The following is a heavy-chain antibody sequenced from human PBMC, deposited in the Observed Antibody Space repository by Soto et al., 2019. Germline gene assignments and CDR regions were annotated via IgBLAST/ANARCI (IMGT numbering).Heavy chain of an antibody. J-gene: IGHJ4*02. CDR3: ARRIAAAGPPDY. Sequence: ASVQVSFQASGYTFPSYGISWLRQAPGQGLEWMGWISAYNGNTNYAQKLQGRVTMTTDTSTSTAYMELRSLRSDDTAVYYCARRIAAAGPPDYWGQGTLVTVSS. V-gene: IGHV1-18*01. CDR1: GYTFPSYG. D-gene: IGHD6-13*01. CDR2: ISAYNGNT.